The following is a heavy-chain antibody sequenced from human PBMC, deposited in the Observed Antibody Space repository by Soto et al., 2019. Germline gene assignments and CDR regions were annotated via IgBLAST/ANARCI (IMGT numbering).Heavy chain of an antibody. D-gene: IGHD3-3*01. CDR3: AIDEKLLEDSFDY. V-gene: IGHV3-33*01. CDR1: GFTFSSYG. CDR2: IWCDGSNK. Sequence: QVQLVESGGGVVQPGRSLRLSCAASGFTFSSYGMHWVRQAPGKGLAWVAVIWCDGSNKYYADSVKGRFTISRDNSKNTLYLKKNSLKAEDTAVYYVAIDEKLLEDSFDYWCQGTVVTVSS. J-gene: IGHJ4*02.